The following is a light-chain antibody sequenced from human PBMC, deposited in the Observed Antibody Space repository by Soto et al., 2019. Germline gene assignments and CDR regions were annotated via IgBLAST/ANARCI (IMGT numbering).Light chain of an antibody. CDR1: SXDIGAYDY. CDR2: EVS. Sequence: HSALTQPASVSGSPGQSITISCSGTSXDIGAYDYASWYQQHPGRVPKLIIYEVSHRFSGLSYRFSGSKSGNTASLTISGLQAEDEGDYYCTSFAPGRIYVYGSGTRSPS. CDR3: TSFAPGRIYV. J-gene: IGLJ1*01. V-gene: IGLV2-14*03.